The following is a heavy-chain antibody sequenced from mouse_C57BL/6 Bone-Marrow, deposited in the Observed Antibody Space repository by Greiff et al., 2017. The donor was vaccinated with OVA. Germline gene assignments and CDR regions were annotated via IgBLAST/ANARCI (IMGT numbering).Heavy chain of an antibody. J-gene: IGHJ1*03. CDR1: GYTFTSYG. CDR3: ARSPIYYYGLFDV. Sequence: DVQLQESGAELVRPGSSVKMSCKTSGYTFTSYGINWVKQRPGQGLEWIGYIYIGNGYTEYNEKFKGKATLTSDTSSSTAYMQLSSLTAEDSAIYFGARSPIYYYGLFDVWGTGTTVTVSS. D-gene: IGHD1-1*01. V-gene: IGHV1-58*01. CDR2: IYIGNGYT.